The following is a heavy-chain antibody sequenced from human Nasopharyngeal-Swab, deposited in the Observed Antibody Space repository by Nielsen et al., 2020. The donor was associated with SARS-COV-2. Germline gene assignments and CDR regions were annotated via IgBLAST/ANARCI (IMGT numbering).Heavy chain of an antibody. CDR1: GGSISSYY. CDR2: IYYSGST. D-gene: IGHD1-26*01. Sequence: SETLSLTCTVSGGSISSYYWSWIRQPPGKGLEWIGYIYYSGSTNYNPPLKSRVTISVDTSKNQFSLKLSSVTAADTAVYYCARDRVVGATDYWGQGTLVTVSS. J-gene: IGHJ4*02. V-gene: IGHV4-59*01. CDR3: ARDRVVGATDY.